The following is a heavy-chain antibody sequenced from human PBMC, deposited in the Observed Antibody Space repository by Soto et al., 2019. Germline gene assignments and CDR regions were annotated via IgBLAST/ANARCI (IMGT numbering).Heavy chain of an antibody. CDR2: INTDGSET. V-gene: IGHV3-74*01. CDR1: GFTFSSNW. D-gene: IGHD2-21*01. Sequence: GSLRLSCAASGFTFSSNWMHWVRRVPGRGLVWVSRINTDGSETTYEDSVEGRFTISRDNAKSTVYLQMNSLRAEDTAVYYCARDGEGFWGQGTLVTVSS. CDR3: ARDGEGF. J-gene: IGHJ4*02.